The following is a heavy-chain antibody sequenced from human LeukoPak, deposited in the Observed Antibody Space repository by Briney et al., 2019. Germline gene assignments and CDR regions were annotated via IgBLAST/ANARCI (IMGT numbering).Heavy chain of an antibody. CDR3: ARLASYYYGSEIVDY. Sequence: PGGSLRLSCAASGFTFSSYAMSWVRQAPGKGLEWVSAISGSGGSTYYADSVKGRFTISRDNSKNTLYLQMNSLRAEDTAVYYCARLASYYYGSEIVDYWGQGTLVTVSS. D-gene: IGHD3-10*01. CDR1: GFTFSSYA. CDR2: ISGSGGST. J-gene: IGHJ4*02. V-gene: IGHV3-23*01.